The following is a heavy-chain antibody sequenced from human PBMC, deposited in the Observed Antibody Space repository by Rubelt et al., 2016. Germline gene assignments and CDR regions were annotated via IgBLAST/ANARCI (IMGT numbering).Heavy chain of an antibody. V-gene: IGHV4-39*01. Sequence: QLQLQESGPGLVKPSETLSLTCTVSGDSTSSSSYYWGWIRQPPGQGLGWIGNIYYSGSTYYNPSLQSRVTISVDTAKDQGSRKLSSVTAADTAVEYCTRRQMASSRRDYWGQGTLVTVSS. CDR3: TRRQMASSRRDY. CDR1: GDSTSSSSYY. D-gene: IGHD5-24*01. CDR2: IYYSGST. J-gene: IGHJ4*02.